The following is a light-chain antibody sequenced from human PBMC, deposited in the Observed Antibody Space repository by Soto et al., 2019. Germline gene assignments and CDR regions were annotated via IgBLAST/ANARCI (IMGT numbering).Light chain of an antibody. J-gene: IGKJ1*01. CDR1: QSVSSD. CDR2: AAS. CDR3: QQYNNWPT. V-gene: IGKV3-15*01. Sequence: EILITQSPATLSVSPGERATLSCRASQSVSSDLAWYQQKPGQPPRLLIYAASARATGIPARFSGSGSGTEFTLTISSLQSEDFAIYFCQQYNNWPTFGQGTKVDI.